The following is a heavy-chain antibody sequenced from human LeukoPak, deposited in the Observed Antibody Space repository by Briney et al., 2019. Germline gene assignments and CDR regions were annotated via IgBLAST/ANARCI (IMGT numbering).Heavy chain of an antibody. CDR1: GYSFPNKW. CDR2: IYPGDSDT. CDR3: ARSQPFVVTADY. D-gene: IGHD2-21*02. Sequence: GESLKISCKGSGYSFPNKWIGWVRQMPGKGLEWIGIIYPGDSDTRFGPSFQGQVTISADKSINTAYLQWSTLKASDTAMYYCARSQPFVVTADYWGQGTLVTVSS. V-gene: IGHV5-51*01. J-gene: IGHJ4*02.